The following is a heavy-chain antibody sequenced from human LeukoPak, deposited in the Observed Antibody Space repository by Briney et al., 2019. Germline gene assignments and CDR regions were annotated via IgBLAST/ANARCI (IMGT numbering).Heavy chain of an antibody. CDR1: GFTFSSYS. J-gene: IGHJ4*02. V-gene: IGHV3-23*01. CDR3: AKSFGPVIAAAGTGAD. Sequence: TGGSLRLSCAASGFTFSSYSMNWVRQAPGKGLEWVSIINGSGSSTYYADSVKGRFTISRDNSKNTLYLQMNSLRAEDTAVYYCAKSFGPVIAAAGTGADWGQGTLVTVSS. CDR2: INGSGSST. D-gene: IGHD6-13*01.